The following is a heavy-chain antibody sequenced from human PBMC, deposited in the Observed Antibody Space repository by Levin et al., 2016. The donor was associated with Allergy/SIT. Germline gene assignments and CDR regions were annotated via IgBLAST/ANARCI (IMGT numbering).Heavy chain of an antibody. CDR2: IYFSGST. CDR3: ASRSYGPDYYYGMDV. J-gene: IGHJ6*02. Sequence: SETLSLTCTVSGGSISSYYWGWIRQPPGKGLEWIGSIYFSGSTYYNPSLKSRVTISVDTSKNQFSLRLSSVTAADTAVYYCASRSYGPDYYYGMDVWGQGTTVTVSS. D-gene: IGHD1-26*01. V-gene: IGHV4-39*01. CDR1: GGSISSYY.